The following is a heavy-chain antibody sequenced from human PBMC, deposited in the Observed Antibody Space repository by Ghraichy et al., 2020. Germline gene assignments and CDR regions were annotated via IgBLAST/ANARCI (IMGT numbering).Heavy chain of an antibody. D-gene: IGHD3-16*01. CDR1: GGSISSSSYY. CDR2: IYYIGSA. Sequence: SETLSLTCTVSGGSISSSSYYWGWIRQPPGKGLEWIGNIYYIGSAYYNPSLKSRVTISVDTSKNQFSLKLSSVTAADTAVYYCGADDYVWGTTDYWGQGTLVTVSS. J-gene: IGHJ4*02. V-gene: IGHV4-39*01. CDR3: GADDYVWGTTDY.